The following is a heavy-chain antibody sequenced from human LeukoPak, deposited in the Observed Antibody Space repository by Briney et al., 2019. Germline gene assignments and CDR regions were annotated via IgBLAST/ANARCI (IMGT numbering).Heavy chain of an antibody. CDR3: ARDYYDSSDIFNWFDP. Sequence: GGSLRLSCAASGFTFSSYSMNWVRQAPGKGLEWVSSISSSSSYIYYADSVKGRFTISRDNAKNSLYLQMNSLRAEDTAVYYCARDYYDSSDIFNWFDPWGQGTLVTVSS. D-gene: IGHD3-22*01. CDR2: ISSSSSYI. CDR1: GFTFSSYS. J-gene: IGHJ5*02. V-gene: IGHV3-21*01.